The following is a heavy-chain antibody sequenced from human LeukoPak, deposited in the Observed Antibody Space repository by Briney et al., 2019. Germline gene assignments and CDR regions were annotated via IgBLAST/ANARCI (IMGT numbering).Heavy chain of an antibody. CDR3: ALGYCGGGSCYAREYFQH. J-gene: IGHJ1*01. V-gene: IGHV4-31*11. CDR1: GGSISSGNW. CDR2: IYYSGST. Sequence: SETLSLTCAVSGGSISSGNWWSWVRQPPGKGLEWIGYIYYSGSTYYNPSLKSRVTISVDTSKNQFSLRLSSVTAADTAVYYCALGYCGGGSCYAREYFQHWGQGTLVTVSS. D-gene: IGHD2-15*01.